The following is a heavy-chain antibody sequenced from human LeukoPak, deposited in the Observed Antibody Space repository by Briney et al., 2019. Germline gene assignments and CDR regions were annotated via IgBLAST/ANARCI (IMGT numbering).Heavy chain of an antibody. CDR2: IYYSGTT. D-gene: IGHD4-23*01. CDR1: GGSISSSDYY. CDR3: ARDSHHGGPDY. Sequence: SETLSLTCTVSGGSISSSDYYWGWIRQPPGKGLEWIASIYYSGTTHYNPSHQSRVTMSVDTSKNQFSLKLSSVTAADTAVYYCARDSHHGGPDYWGQGTLVTVSS. V-gene: IGHV4-39*02. J-gene: IGHJ4*02.